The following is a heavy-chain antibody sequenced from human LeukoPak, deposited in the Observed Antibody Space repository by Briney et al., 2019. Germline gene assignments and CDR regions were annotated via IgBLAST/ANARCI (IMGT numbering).Heavy chain of an antibody. CDR1: GGSISSGSYY. V-gene: IGHV4-61*02. D-gene: IGHD3-22*01. CDR3: ASGPFYYYDSSGYFFDY. Sequence: TXXLTCTVSGGSISSGSYYWSWIRQPAGKGLEWIGRIYTSGSTNYNPSLKSRVTISVDTSKNQFSLKLSSVTAADTAVYYCASGPFYYYDSSGYFFDYWGQGTLVTVSS. J-gene: IGHJ4*02. CDR2: IYTSGST.